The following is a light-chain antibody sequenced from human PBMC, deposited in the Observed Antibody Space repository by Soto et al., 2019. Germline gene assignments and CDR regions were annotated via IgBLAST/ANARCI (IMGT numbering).Light chain of an antibody. Sequence: EIVLTQSPATLSLSPGERATLSCRASQSVSSYLAWYQQKPGQAPRLLIYDASKRATGISARFSGSGSGTDFTFTISSLEPEDFAVYYCQQRSNWPVTFGQGTKVEIK. CDR1: QSVSSY. CDR3: QQRSNWPVT. CDR2: DAS. J-gene: IGKJ1*01. V-gene: IGKV3-11*01.